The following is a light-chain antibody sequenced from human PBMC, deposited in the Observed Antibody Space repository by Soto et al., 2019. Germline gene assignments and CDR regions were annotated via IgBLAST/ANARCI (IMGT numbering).Light chain of an antibody. Sequence: DIQMTQSPSSLSASVGDRVTITCQASQDITNYLNWYQQKPGKAPKLLIYGASNLETGVPSRFSGSGSGTDFTFTISSLQAEDIATYYCQQYDNPMYTFGQGTKLEIK. CDR3: QQYDNPMYT. J-gene: IGKJ2*01. CDR1: QDITNY. CDR2: GAS. V-gene: IGKV1-33*01.